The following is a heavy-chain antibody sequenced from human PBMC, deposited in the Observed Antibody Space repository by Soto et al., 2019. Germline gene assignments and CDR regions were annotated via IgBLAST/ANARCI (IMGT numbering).Heavy chain of an antibody. CDR1: GGSISSSSYY. CDR2: IYYSGST. D-gene: IGHD3-3*01. Sequence: PSETLSLTCTVSGGSISSSSYYWGWIRQPPGKGLEWIGSIYYSGSTYYNPSLKSRVTISVDTSKNQFSLKLSSVTAADTAVYYCATWTFLYYFDYWGQGTLVTVSS. J-gene: IGHJ4*02. V-gene: IGHV4-39*01. CDR3: ATWTFLYYFDY.